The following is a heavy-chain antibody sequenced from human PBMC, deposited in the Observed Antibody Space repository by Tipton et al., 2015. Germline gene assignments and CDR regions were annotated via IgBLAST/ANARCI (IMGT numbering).Heavy chain of an antibody. D-gene: IGHD1-26*01. CDR3: ARAVGVTDGDYYYGMDV. J-gene: IGHJ6*02. CDR2: IIPIFGTA. Sequence: QSGPEVKKPGSSVKVSCKASGGTFSSYAISWVRQAPGQGLEWMGGIIPIFGTANYAQKFQGRVTITADESTSTAYMELSSLRSEDTAVYYCARAVGVTDGDYYYGMDVWGQGTTVTVSS. CDR1: GGTFSSYA. V-gene: IGHV1-69*01.